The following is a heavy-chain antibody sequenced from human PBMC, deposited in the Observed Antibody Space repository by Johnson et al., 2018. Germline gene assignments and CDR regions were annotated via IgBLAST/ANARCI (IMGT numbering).Heavy chain of an antibody. CDR2: IIPIFDRA. CDR3: ATKYCGDDCYSLYYYGMDV. D-gene: IGHD2-21*02. CDR1: GGTFNSYA. Sequence: QVQLVQSGAEVKKPGSSVKVSCKASGGTFNSYAISWVRQAPGQGLEWIGGIIPIFDRANYAQKFQGRVTITADESTTTAYMELSSLRSEDTAVYYCATKYCGDDCYSLYYYGMDVWGQGTTVTVSS. J-gene: IGHJ6*02. V-gene: IGHV1-69*12.